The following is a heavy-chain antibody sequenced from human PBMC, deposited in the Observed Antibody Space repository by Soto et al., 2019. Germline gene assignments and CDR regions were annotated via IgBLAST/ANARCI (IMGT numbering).Heavy chain of an antibody. J-gene: IGHJ4*02. Sequence: ASVKVSCKASGGTFSSYAISWVRQAPGQGLEWMGGIIPIFGTANYAQKFQGRVTITADESTSTAYMELSSLRSEDTAVYYCASSGNRYWNGGSCYPYYFDYWGQGTLVTVSS. CDR3: ASSGNRYWNGGSCYPYYFDY. D-gene: IGHD2-15*01. V-gene: IGHV1-69*13. CDR1: GGTFSSYA. CDR2: IIPIFGTA.